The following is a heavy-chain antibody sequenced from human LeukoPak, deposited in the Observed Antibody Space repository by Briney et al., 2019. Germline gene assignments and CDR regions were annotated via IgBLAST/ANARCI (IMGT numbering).Heavy chain of an antibody. CDR1: GFTFSSYG. CDR3: AKGSWAFDY. D-gene: IGHD6-13*01. J-gene: IGHJ4*02. V-gene: IGHV3-30*18. Sequence: GRSLRPSCAASGFTFSSYGMHWVRQAPGKGLEWVAVISYDGSNKYYADSVKGRFTISRDNSKNTLYLQMNSLRAEDTAVYYCAKGSWAFDYWGQGTLVTVSS. CDR2: ISYDGSNK.